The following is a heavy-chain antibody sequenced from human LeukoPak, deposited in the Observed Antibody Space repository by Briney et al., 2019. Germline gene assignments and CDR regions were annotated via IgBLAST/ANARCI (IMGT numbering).Heavy chain of an antibody. D-gene: IGHD5-18*01. CDR3: AKDQGSFGYRSFDY. V-gene: IGHV3-23*01. J-gene: IGHJ4*02. CDR1: GFTFRNYA. Sequence: GGSLRLSCAPSGFTFRNYAMSWVRQAPGKGLEGVSAISGSGGSTYYADSVKGQFTISRDNSKNTLYLQMNSLRAEDTAVYYCAKDQGSFGYRSFDYWGQGTLVTVSS. CDR2: ISGSGGST.